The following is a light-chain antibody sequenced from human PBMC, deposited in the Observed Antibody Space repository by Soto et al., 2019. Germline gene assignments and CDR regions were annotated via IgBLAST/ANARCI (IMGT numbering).Light chain of an antibody. CDR3: QQYDSIPFT. CDR2: DAS. CDR1: QDISKY. V-gene: IGKV1-33*01. Sequence: DIQMTQSPSSLSASVGDRVTITCQASQDISKYLNWYQQKPGKAPKLLIYDASNLEAGVPSRFSGTGSGTFYTFTISSLHPEDFATYHCQQYDSIPFTFGPWTKVDIK. J-gene: IGKJ3*01.